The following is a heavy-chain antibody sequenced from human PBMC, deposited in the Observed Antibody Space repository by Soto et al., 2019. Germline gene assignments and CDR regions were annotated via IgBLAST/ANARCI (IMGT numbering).Heavy chain of an antibody. V-gene: IGHV3-33*01. Sequence: PGGSLRLSCAASGFTFSTYVMHWVRQPPGKGLEWVAVMWYDGSNKNYRESVRGRFTISRDNSRNTLYLEMSSLRAEDTALYYYAREGANYAMDVWGQGTPVTVSS. CDR2: MWYDGSNK. CDR1: GFTFSTYV. D-gene: IGHD1-26*01. J-gene: IGHJ6*02. CDR3: AREGANYAMDV.